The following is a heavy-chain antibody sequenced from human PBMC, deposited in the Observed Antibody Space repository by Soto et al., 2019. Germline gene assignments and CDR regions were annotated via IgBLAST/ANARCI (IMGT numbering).Heavy chain of an antibody. CDR3: AAAVLLNYYAMDV. V-gene: IGHV1-58*01. CDR2: IVVGSGNT. Sequence: QMQLVQSGPEVKKPGTSVKVSCKASGFTFTSSAVQWVRQARGQRLEWIGWIVVGSGNTNYAQKIQERVTITRDMSTRTAHMELSSLRSEDTAVYYCAAAVLLNYYAMDVWAQGPTATVSS. CDR1: GFTFTSSA. D-gene: IGHD3-10*01. J-gene: IGHJ6*02.